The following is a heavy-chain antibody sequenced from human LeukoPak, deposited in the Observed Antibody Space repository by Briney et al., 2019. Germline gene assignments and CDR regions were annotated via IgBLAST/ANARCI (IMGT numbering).Heavy chain of an antibody. V-gene: IGHV2-5*01. D-gene: IGHD3-3*01. CDR3: AHSTLYYDFWSGYHDDAFDI. J-gene: IGHJ3*02. CDR1: GFSLSTSGVG. Sequence: SGPTLVKPTQTLTLTCTFSGFSLSTSGVGVGWIRQPPGKALEWLALIYWNDDKRYSPSLKSRLTITKDTSKNQVVLTMTNMDPVDTATYYCAHSTLYYDFWSGYHDDAFDIWGQGTMVTVSS. CDR2: IYWNDDK.